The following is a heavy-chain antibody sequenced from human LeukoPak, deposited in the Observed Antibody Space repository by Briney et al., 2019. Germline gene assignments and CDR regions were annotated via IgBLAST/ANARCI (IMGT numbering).Heavy chain of an antibody. D-gene: IGHD2/OR15-2a*01. CDR2: INPNSGGT. Sequence: GASVKVSCKASGYTFTGYYMHWVRQAPGQGLEWTGWINPNSGGTNYAQKFQGRVTMTRDTSISTAYMELSSLRSDDTAVYYCTRDVPLGTVRRFDPWGQGTLVTVSS. CDR1: GYTFTGYY. J-gene: IGHJ5*02. V-gene: IGHV1-2*02. CDR3: TRDVPLGTVRRFDP.